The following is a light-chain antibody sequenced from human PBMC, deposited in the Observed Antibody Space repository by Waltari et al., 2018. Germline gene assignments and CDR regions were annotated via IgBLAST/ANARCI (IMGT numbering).Light chain of an antibody. J-gene: IGLJ3*02. Sequence: QSVLTQAPSVSAAPGQTVTIPCSGSTPNIGNNSVSWYQQFPGTAPRLLIYEDNRRPSGIPDRFSGSKSGASATLGITGLQTGDEANYYCGTWDSSLSIGVLGGGTRVTVL. CDR1: TPNIGNNS. CDR2: EDN. V-gene: IGLV1-51*01. CDR3: GTWDSSLSIGV.